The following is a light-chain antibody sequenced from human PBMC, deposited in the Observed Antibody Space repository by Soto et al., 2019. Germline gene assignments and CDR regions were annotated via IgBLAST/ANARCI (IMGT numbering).Light chain of an antibody. CDR1: QSVSIN. V-gene: IGKV3-15*01. CDR2: GAS. J-gene: IGKJ1*01. Sequence: EILMTQSRATLCLSLGRRPTLSCRASQSVSINLAWYQQKSGQAPRLLIYGASIRATGIPARFSGSGSGTEFTLTISSLQSEDFAVYYCQQYGGMWTFGQGTKVEIK. CDR3: QQYGGMWT.